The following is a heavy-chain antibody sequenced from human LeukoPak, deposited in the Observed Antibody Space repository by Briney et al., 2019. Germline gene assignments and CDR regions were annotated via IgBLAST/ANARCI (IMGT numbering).Heavy chain of an antibody. V-gene: IGHV3-33*06. Sequence: GGSLRLSCVASGFTFSNNGMHWVRQAPGKGLEWVAVIWYDGSSKYYADPVKGRFTISRDTSKNTLYLQMNSLRAEDTAVYYCAKLPGRAADYWGQGTLVTVSS. J-gene: IGHJ4*02. CDR2: IWYDGSSK. CDR3: AKLPGRAADY. CDR1: GFTFSNNG.